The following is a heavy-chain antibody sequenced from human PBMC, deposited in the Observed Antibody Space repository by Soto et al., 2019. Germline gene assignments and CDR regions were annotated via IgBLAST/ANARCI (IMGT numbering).Heavy chain of an antibody. CDR1: GFTFSDSY. CDR3: ARDRGYYDSSDYFDY. CDR2: ISSSDSII. J-gene: IGHJ4*02. V-gene: IGHV3-11*01. Sequence: PGGSLTLTCAASGFTFSDSYMSWIRQAPGKGLEWVSYISSSDSIIYYSDSVKGRFIISRDNAKNSLYLQMNSLRAEDTAVYYCARDRGYYDSSDYFDYWGQGTPVTVSS. D-gene: IGHD3-22*01.